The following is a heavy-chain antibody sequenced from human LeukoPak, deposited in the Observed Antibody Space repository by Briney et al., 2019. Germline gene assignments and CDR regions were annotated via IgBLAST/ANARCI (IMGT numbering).Heavy chain of an antibody. J-gene: IGHJ3*02. Sequence: SGGSLRLSCAASGFNFDESAMHWVRQAPGKGLEWVSSISWNAVNTVYVDSVKGRFTISRDNAKKSLYLQMNSLRAEDTAFYYCARRASGGAFDIWGQGTMVTVSS. CDR1: GFNFDESA. CDR2: ISWNAVNT. V-gene: IGHV3-9*01. D-gene: IGHD1-26*01. CDR3: ARRASGGAFDI.